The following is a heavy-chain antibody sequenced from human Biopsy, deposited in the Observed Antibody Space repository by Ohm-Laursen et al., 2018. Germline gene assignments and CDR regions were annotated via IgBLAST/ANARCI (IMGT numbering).Heavy chain of an antibody. CDR3: TRGGYYYDSLAYYYWFDP. D-gene: IGHD3-22*01. Sequence: ASVKVSCKASGSTFTGYHVHWVRQAPGQGLEWMGWINAKTGDTNYAQKFQGRVTMTRDTSISTAYVDLSSLRSDDTAVYYCTRGGYYYDSLAYYYWFDPWGQGTLVTVSS. J-gene: IGHJ5*02. CDR2: INAKTGDT. V-gene: IGHV1-2*02. CDR1: GSTFTGYH.